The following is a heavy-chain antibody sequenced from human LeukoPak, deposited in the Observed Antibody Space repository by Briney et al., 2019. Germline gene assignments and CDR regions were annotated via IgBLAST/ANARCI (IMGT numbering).Heavy chain of an antibody. CDR1: GFSVRTTY. CDR3: SRSGYRHPYHFDS. J-gene: IGHJ4*02. V-gene: IGHV3-53*01. D-gene: IGHD3-3*01. Sequence: TGGSLRLSCAASGFSVRTTYMSWVRQAPGKGLEWVSVLYTGGGTDHADSVKGRFTISRDNSKNTLSLQMNSLRPEDTAIYYCSRSGYRHPYHFDSWGQGTLVTVSS. CDR2: LYTGGGT.